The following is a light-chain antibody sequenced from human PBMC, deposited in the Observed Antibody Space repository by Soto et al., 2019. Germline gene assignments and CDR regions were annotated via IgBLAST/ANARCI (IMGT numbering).Light chain of an antibody. CDR3: QQYDNWPWT. Sequence: DIQMTQSPSSVSASVGDRVAITCRASQDINSWLAWYQQKPGRAPNLLIYGASDLQSGVPSRFSGSGSGTDFTLTISSLQSDDFAVYYCQQYDNWPWTFGQGTKVDIK. J-gene: IGKJ1*01. CDR1: QDINSW. CDR2: GAS. V-gene: IGKV1-12*01.